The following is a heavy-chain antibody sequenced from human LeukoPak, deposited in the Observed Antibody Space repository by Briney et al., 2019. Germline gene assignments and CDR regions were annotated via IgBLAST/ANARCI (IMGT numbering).Heavy chain of an antibody. CDR1: GFTVSSNY. J-gene: IGHJ4*02. D-gene: IGHD3-22*01. CDR2: IYSGGST. CDR3: ALGGLYDSSDY. Sequence: GGSLRLSCAAPGFTVSSNYMSWVRQAPGKGLEWVSVIYSGGSTYYADSVKGRFTISRDNSKNTLYLQMNSLRAEDTAVYYCALGGLYDSSDYWGQGTLVTVSS. V-gene: IGHV3-53*01.